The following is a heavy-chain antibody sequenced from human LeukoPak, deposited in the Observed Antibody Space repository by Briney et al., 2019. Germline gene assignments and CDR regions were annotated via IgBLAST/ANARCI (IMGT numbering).Heavy chain of an antibody. Sequence: GGSLRLSCADSGFTFSTYAMSWVRQAPGKGLEWVSQITGSGSRTYYADSVKGRFTISRDESKKMLYLQMDSLRAQDTAVYYCAKATGYDYGSWFDPWGQGTLVTVSS. J-gene: IGHJ5*02. V-gene: IGHV3-23*01. CDR3: AKATGYDYGSWFDP. D-gene: IGHD5-12*01. CDR2: ITGSGSRT. CDR1: GFTFSTYA.